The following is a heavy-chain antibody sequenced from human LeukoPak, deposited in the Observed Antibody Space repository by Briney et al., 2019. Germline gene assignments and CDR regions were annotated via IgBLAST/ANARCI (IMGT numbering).Heavy chain of an antibody. Sequence: HPGGSLRLSCAASGFTFSSYGMSWVRQAPGKGLEWVSYISSSGSTIYYADSVKGRFTISRDNAKNSLYLQMNSLRAEDTAVYYCARAPRLLHDAFDIWGQGTMVTVSS. CDR2: ISSSGSTI. CDR3: ARAPRLLHDAFDI. D-gene: IGHD4-17*01. V-gene: IGHV3-48*04. J-gene: IGHJ3*02. CDR1: GFTFSSYG.